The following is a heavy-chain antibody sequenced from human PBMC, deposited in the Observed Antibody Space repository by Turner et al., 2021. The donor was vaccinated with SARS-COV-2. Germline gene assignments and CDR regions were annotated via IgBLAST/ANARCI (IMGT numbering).Heavy chain of an antibody. CDR1: GYIFTTYW. CDR2: IFPDDSDT. D-gene: IGHD3-10*01. V-gene: IGHV5-51*01. CDR3: ARRTNYRYYGSGTYYNGYSLDY. J-gene: IGHJ4*02. Sequence: DVQLVQSGAEVRKPGESLKIPCQGSGYIFTTYWIGWVRQMPGKVLEWMGIIFPDDSDTTYGPSFQGHVTISVDKSISTAYLQWSSLKASDTAMYYCARRTNYRYYGSGTYYNGYSLDYWGQGTLVTVSS.